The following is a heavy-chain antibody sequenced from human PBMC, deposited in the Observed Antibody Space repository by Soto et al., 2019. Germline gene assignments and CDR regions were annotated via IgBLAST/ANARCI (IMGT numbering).Heavy chain of an antibody. D-gene: IGHD7-27*01. CDR2: IIPIFGTA. CDR1: GDTFSTYT. Sequence: SVKVSCKASGDTFSTYTITWVRQAPGQGLEWMGGIIPIFGTANYAQKFQGRVTITADESTSTAYMELSSLRSEDTAVYYCARGRSGVNNWFDPWGQGTLVTVSS. J-gene: IGHJ5*02. CDR3: ARGRSGVNNWFDP. V-gene: IGHV1-69*13.